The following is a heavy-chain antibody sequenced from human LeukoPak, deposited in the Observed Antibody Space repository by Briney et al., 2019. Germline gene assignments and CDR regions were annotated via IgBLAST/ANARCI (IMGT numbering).Heavy chain of an antibody. Sequence: GGSLKLSCAASGFSFSSYSMNWVRQAPGKGLEWVGFIRSKPYGGTTEYAASLRGRFTISRDESKSIAYLQMNSLKTEDTAVYYCTRDLKGDCSGVSCYGTFDYWGPGTLVTVSS. CDR3: TRDLKGDCSGVSCYGTFDY. CDR1: GFSFSSYS. J-gene: IGHJ4*02. D-gene: IGHD2-15*01. CDR2: IRSKPYGGTT. V-gene: IGHV3-49*04.